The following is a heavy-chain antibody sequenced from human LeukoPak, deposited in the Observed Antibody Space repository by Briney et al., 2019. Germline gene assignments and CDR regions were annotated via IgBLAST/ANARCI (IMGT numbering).Heavy chain of an antibody. Sequence: SETLSLTCTVSGGSISSYYWSWIRQPPGKGLEWIGYIYYSGSTNYNPSLKSRVTISVDTSKNQFSLKLSSVTAAGTAVYYCARDLLDGDYAYDAFDIWGQGTMVTVSS. CDR1: GGSISSYY. V-gene: IGHV4-59*01. J-gene: IGHJ3*02. CDR3: ARDLLDGDYAYDAFDI. CDR2: IYYSGST. D-gene: IGHD4-17*01.